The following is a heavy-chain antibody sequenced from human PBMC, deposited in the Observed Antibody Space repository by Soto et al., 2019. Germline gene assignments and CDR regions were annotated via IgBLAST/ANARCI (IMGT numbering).Heavy chain of an antibody. Sequence: SENLSLTCTVSGGSISSYYWSWIRQPPGKGLEWIGYIYYSGSTNYNPSLKSRVTISVDTSKNQFSLKLSSVTAADTAVYYCAREKYYDFWSGFDYWGQRILVTFSS. CDR2: IYYSGST. CDR3: AREKYYDFWSGFDY. J-gene: IGHJ4*02. D-gene: IGHD3-3*01. CDR1: GGSISSYY. V-gene: IGHV4-59*01.